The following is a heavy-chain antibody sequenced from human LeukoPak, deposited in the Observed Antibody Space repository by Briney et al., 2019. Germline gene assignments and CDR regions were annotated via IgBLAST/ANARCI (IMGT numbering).Heavy chain of an antibody. CDR3: ARYVWGSYRSFYFDY. CDR2: ISGSGGST. Sequence: GGSLRLSCAASGFTFSSYAMSWVRQAPGKGLEWVSAISGSGGSTYYADSVKGRFTISRDNSKNTLYLQMNSLRAEDTAVYYCARYVWGSYRSFYFDYWGQGTLVTVS. CDR1: GFTFSSYA. V-gene: IGHV3-23*01. J-gene: IGHJ4*02. D-gene: IGHD3-16*02.